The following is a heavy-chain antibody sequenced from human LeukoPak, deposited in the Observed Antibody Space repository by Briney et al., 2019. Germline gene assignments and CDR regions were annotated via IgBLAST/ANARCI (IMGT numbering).Heavy chain of an antibody. V-gene: IGHV4-4*07. CDR1: GDSIRNYY. D-gene: IGHD2-15*01. CDR2: IYTSGST. Sequence: SETLSLTCTVSGDSIRNYYWSWIRQPAGKGLEWIGRIYTSGSTNYNPSLKSRVTISVDTSKNQFSLKLSSVTAADTAVYYCAREGVVAAAECNWFDPWGQGTLVTVSS. CDR3: AREGVVAAAECNWFDP. J-gene: IGHJ5*02.